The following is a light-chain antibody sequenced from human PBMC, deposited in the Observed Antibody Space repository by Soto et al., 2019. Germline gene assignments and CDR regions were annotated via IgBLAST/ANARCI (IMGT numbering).Light chain of an antibody. Sequence: QAVVTQPPSVSEAPRQRVTISCSGSSSNIGNNAVNWYQQLPGKAPKLLIYYDDLLPSGVSDRFSGSKSGTSASLAISGLQSEDEADYYCAAWDDSLNASYVFGTGTQLTVL. J-gene: IGLJ1*01. CDR3: AAWDDSLNASYV. CDR2: YDD. V-gene: IGLV1-36*01. CDR1: SSNIGNNA.